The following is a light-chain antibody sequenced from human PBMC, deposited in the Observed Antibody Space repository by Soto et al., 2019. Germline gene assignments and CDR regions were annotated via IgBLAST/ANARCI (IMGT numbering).Light chain of an antibody. CDR1: ESVSSN. CDR3: QHYNNWPFT. CDR2: GAS. J-gene: IGKJ2*01. V-gene: IGKV3-15*01. Sequence: EIVMTQSPATLSVSPGERATLSCRASESVSSNLAWYQQKPGQPPSLLIYGASARATGIPARFSGSGSGTEVTLTISSLQSEDFAVYYCQHYNNWPFTFGQGTKLEIK.